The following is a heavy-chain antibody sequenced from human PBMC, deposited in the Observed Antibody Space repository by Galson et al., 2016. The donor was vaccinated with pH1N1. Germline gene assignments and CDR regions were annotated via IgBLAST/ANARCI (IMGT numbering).Heavy chain of an antibody. Sequence: LRLSCAASEFTFSSYGFHWVRQAPGKGLEWVAVISYDGSNKYYADSVKGRFTISRDNSKNTLYLQMNSLRAEDTAVYYCAKVVRGSSWPSFDYWGQGTLVTVSS. CDR1: EFTFSSYG. J-gene: IGHJ4*02. CDR2: ISYDGSNK. V-gene: IGHV3-30*18. CDR3: AKVVRGSSWPSFDY. D-gene: IGHD6-13*01.